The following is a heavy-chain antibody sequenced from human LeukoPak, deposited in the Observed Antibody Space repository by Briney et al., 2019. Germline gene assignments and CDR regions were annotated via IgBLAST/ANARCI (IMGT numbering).Heavy chain of an antibody. V-gene: IGHV3-74*01. CDR1: GFTFSDYW. J-gene: IGHJ4*02. CDR2: VNGDGSIT. Sequence: GGSLRLSCAASGFTFSDYWMHWVRQAPGKGLVWVSRVNGDGSITTYADSVKGRFTISRDNAKNTLYLQMNSLRAEDTAVYYCARDDYGGNSDFDYWGQGTLVTVSS. CDR3: ARDDYGGNSDFDY. D-gene: IGHD4-23*01.